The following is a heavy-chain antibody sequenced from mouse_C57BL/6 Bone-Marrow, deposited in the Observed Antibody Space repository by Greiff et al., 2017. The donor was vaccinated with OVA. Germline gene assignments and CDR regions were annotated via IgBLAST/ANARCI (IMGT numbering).Heavy chain of an antibody. J-gene: IGHJ4*01. CDR1: GFSFNTYA. CDR3: GITTVVATSNYYEMDY. Sequence: EVQLVESGGGLVQPKGSLKLSCAASGFSFNTYAMNWVRQAPGKGLEWVARIRSKRNNYATYYADSVKDRFTISRDDSESMLYLQMNNLKTADEAMDYCGITTVVATSNYYEMDYWGQGTSVTVSS. V-gene: IGHV10-1*01. D-gene: IGHD1-1*01. CDR2: IRSKRNNYAT.